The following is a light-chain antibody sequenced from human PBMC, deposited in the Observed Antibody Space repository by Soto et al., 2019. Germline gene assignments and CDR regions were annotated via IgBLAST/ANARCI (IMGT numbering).Light chain of an antibody. CDR3: QPYGSSPT. V-gene: IGKV3-20*01. J-gene: IGKJ1*01. CDR1: QSVSSSY. CDR2: GAS. Sequence: DIVLTQSPGTLNLSPGGRATLSCRSSQSVSSSYLAWYQQKPGQAPRLLIYGASSRATGIPDRFSGSGSGTDFTLTISRLEPEDFAVYYCQPYGSSPTFGQGTNVDI.